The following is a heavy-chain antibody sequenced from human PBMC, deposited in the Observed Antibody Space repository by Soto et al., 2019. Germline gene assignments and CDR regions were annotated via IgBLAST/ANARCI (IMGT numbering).Heavy chain of an antibody. D-gene: IGHD2-15*01. CDR3: ARTVVVVVSNVPAYFDY. Sequence: SETLSLTCGVSGYAINSGYYWGWIRQSPGKGLEWIGYMYHGGFSYYNPSLKGRVTISVDTWKNRFSLNLRSVTAADTAVYYCARTVVVVVSNVPAYFDYWGQGMLVTVSS. CDR1: GYAINSGYY. CDR2: MYHGGFS. V-gene: IGHV4-38-2*01. J-gene: IGHJ4*02.